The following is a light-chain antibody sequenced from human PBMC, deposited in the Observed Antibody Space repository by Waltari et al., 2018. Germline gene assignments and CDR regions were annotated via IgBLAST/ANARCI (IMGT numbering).Light chain of an antibody. J-gene: IGLJ1*01. CDR1: SSDVGGYAC. CDR2: DVN. Sequence: QSALTQPRSVSGSPGQSVTISCPGTSSDVGGYACVSWYQQHPGKAPKLIIFDVNKRPSGVPDRFSGSKSGNTASLTISGLQAEDEADYYCCSYAGSYTGVFGTATKVTVL. CDR3: CSYAGSYTGV. V-gene: IGLV2-11*01.